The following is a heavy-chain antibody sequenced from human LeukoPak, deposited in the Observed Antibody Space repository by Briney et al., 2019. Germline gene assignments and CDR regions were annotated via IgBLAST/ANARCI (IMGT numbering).Heavy chain of an antibody. CDR3: ARELHQSGSYYFDY. CDR1: GFTFSSYG. J-gene: IGHJ4*02. D-gene: IGHD1-26*01. V-gene: IGHV3-48*04. Sequence: PGGSLRLSCAASGFTFSSYGMSWVRQAPGKGLEWVSYISSSGSTIYYADSVKGRFTISRDNAKNSLYLQMNSLRAEDTAVYYCARELHQSGSYYFDYWGQGTLVTVSS. CDR2: ISSSGSTI.